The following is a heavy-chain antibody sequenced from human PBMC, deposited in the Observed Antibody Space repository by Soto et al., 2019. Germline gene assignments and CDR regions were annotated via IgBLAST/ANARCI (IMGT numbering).Heavy chain of an antibody. CDR2: LSAYNGNT. D-gene: IGHD2-15*01. Sequence: QVQLVQSGAEVKKPGASVKVSCKASGYTFTSYGISWVRQAPGQGLEWMGWLSAYNGNTKYAQKLQGRVTMTTDATTSRAYMELRRLRSDDTAVYYCARDTGLGYCSGGSCYFNYWGQGTLVTVSS. CDR3: ARDTGLGYCSGGSCYFNY. CDR1: GYTFTSYG. V-gene: IGHV1-18*04. J-gene: IGHJ4*02.